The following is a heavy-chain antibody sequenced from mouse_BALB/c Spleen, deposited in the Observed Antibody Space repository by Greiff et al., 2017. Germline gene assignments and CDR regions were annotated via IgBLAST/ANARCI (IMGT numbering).Heavy chain of an antibody. Sequence: QVQLKESGAELARPGASVKMSCKASGYTFTSYTMHWVKQRPGQGLEWIGYINPSSGYTNYNQKFKDKATLTADKSSSTAYMQLSSLTSEDSAVYYCARSPSLTPWFAYWGQGTLVTVSA. CDR3: ARSPSLTPWFAY. J-gene: IGHJ3*01. D-gene: IGHD4-1*01. V-gene: IGHV1-4*01. CDR1: GYTFTSYT. CDR2: INPSSGYT.